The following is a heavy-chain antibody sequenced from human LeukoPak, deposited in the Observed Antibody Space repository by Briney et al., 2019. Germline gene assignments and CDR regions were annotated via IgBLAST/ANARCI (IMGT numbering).Heavy chain of an antibody. D-gene: IGHD7-27*01. CDR2: IYHSGST. CDR1: GGSISGYY. V-gene: IGHV4-59*01. Sequence: SETLSLTCTASGGSISGYYRSWVRQPPGKGLEWIGYIYHSGSTNYNPSLKSRVTLSVDTSRNQFSLNLSSMTAADTAVYYCARSNWGVALVLLWGQGTLVTVSS. CDR3: ARSNWGVALVLL. J-gene: IGHJ4*02.